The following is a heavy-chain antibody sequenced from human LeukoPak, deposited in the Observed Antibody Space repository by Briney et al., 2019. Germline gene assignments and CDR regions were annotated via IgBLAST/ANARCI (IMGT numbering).Heavy chain of an antibody. D-gene: IGHD2-8*01. Sequence: GGSLRLSCAASGFTFSSYWMSWVRQAPGKGLEWVANIKQDGSGKYYVDSVKGRFTISRDNAKNSLYLQMNSLRAEDTAVYYCARASNGYYYGMDVWGQGTTVTVSS. V-gene: IGHV3-7*01. CDR1: GFTFSSYW. J-gene: IGHJ6*02. CDR2: IKQDGSGK. CDR3: ARASNGYYYGMDV.